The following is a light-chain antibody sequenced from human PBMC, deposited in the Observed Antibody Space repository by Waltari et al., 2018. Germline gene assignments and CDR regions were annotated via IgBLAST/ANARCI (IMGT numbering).Light chain of an antibody. CDR1: SGHSSHA. Sequence: QLVLTQSPSASASLGASVKLTRTLSSGHSSHAIAWHQQQPEKGPRYLMRLNSDGSHTKGDGIPDRFSGSSSGAERYLTISSLQSEDEADYYCQTWATGIRVFGGGTKLTVL. CDR3: QTWATGIRV. CDR2: LNSDGSH. J-gene: IGLJ2*01. V-gene: IGLV4-69*01.